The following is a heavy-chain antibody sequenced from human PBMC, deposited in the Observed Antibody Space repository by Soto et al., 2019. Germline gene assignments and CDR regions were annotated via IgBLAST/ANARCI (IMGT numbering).Heavy chain of an antibody. CDR3: ARDSVGGYSGYDHYYYYYGMDV. J-gene: IGHJ6*02. Sequence: PSETLSLTCTVSGGSISSYYWSWIRQPPGKGLEWIGYIHYSGSTNYNPSLKSRVTISVDTSKNQFSMKLISVTAADTAVYYCARDSVGGYSGYDHYYYYYGMDVWGQGTTVTVSS. CDR1: GGSISSYY. V-gene: IGHV4-59*01. CDR2: IHYSGST. D-gene: IGHD5-12*01.